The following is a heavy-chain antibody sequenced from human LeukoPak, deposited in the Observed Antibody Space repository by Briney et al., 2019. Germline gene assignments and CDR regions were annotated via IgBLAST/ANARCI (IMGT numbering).Heavy chain of an antibody. CDR1: GFTFCSFS. J-gene: IGHJ6*03. D-gene: IGHD3-10*01. CDR2: ISSSSGYI. V-gene: IGHV3-21*01. CDR3: AREKNRLLWFGAGYMDV. Sequence: GGSLTLSYAASGFTFCSFSLMWLPQAPGKGLVWFSYISSSSGYIYYADSVKGRFTISRDNAKNSLYLQMNSLRAEDTAVYYCAREKNRLLWFGAGYMDVWGKGTTVTISS.